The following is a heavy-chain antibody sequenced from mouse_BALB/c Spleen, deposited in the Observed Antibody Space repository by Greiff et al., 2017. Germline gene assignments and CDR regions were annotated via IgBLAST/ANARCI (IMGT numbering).Heavy chain of an antibody. CDR3: ARGGGKEWFAY. V-gene: IGHV5-9-4*01. CDR1: GFTFSSYA. CDR2: ISSGGSYN. J-gene: IGHJ3*01. Sequence: EVQLVESGGGLVKPGGSLKLSCAASGFTFSSYAMSWVRQSPEKRLAWVAEISSGGSYNYYPDTVTGRFTISRDNAKNTLYLEMSSLRSEDTAMYYCARGGGKEWFAYWGQGTLVTVSA.